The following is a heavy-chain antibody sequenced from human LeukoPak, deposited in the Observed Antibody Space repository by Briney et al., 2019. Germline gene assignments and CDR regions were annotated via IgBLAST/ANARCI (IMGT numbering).Heavy chain of an antibody. CDR2: INTNTGNP. CDR3: ARKQDRSSSWYPSYFDY. V-gene: IGHV7-4-1*02. D-gene: IGHD6-13*01. CDR1: GYTFTSYA. Sequence: ASVKVSCKASGYTFTSYAMNWVRQAPGQGLEWVGGINTNTGNPTYAQGFTGRFVFSLDTSVSTAYLQISSLKAEDTAVYYCARKQDRSSSWYPSYFDYWGQGTLVTVSS. J-gene: IGHJ4*02.